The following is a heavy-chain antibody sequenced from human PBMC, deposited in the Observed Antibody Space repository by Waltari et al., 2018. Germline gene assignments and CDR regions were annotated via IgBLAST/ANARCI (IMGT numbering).Heavy chain of an antibody. Sequence: QVQLVQSGAEVKKPGASVKVSCKASGYTFTGSYMHWVRQAPGQGLEWMGRINPNSGGTNYAQKFQGRVTMTRDTSISTAYMELSRLRSDDTAVYYCARDRGGDYDILTGYSYYYYYYGMDVWGQGTTVTVSS. CDR2: INPNSGGT. D-gene: IGHD3-9*01. CDR1: GYTFTGSY. J-gene: IGHJ6*02. CDR3: ARDRGGDYDILTGYSYYYYYYGMDV. V-gene: IGHV1-2*06.